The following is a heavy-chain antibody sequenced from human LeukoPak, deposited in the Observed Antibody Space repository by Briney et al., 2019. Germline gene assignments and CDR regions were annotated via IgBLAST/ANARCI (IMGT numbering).Heavy chain of an antibody. CDR3: ARDSIGYCSGGSCPMGGLLDY. Sequence: PSETLSLTCTVSGGSISSGSYYWSWIRQPAGKGLEWIGRIYTSGSTNYNPSLKSRVTISVDTSKNQSSLKLSSVTAADTAVYYCARDSIGYCSGGSCPMGGLLDYWGQGTLVTVSS. CDR2: IYTSGST. D-gene: IGHD2-15*01. J-gene: IGHJ4*02. CDR1: GGSISSGSYY. V-gene: IGHV4-61*02.